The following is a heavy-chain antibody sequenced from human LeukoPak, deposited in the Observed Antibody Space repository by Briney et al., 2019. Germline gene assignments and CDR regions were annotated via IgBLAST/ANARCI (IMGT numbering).Heavy chain of an antibody. CDR1: GFTFSKYA. V-gene: IGHV3-23*01. CDR2: ISSSGGNT. D-gene: IGHD4-11*01. J-gene: IGHJ4*02. CDR3: AKILPDTVTADY. Sequence: GGSLRLSCAASGFTFSKYAMTWVRQAPGKGLEWVSLISSSGGNTYYADSVKGRFTISRDNSKNTLYLQMNSLRAEDTAVYYCAKILPDTVTADYWGQGTLVTVSS.